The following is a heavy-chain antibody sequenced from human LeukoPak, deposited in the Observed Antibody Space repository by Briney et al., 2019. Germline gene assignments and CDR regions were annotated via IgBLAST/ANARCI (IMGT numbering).Heavy chain of an antibody. J-gene: IGHJ6*03. CDR1: GYTFTSYG. CDR3: ARDRGGPSPRFSYYMDV. V-gene: IGHV1-18*01. CDR2: ISAYNGNT. Sequence: ASVKVSCKASGYTFTSYGISWVRQAPGQGLEWMGWISAYNGNTNYAQKLQGRVTMTTDTSTSTAYMELRSLRSDDTAVYYCARDRGGPSPRFSYYMDVWGKGTTVTVSS. D-gene: IGHD3-16*01.